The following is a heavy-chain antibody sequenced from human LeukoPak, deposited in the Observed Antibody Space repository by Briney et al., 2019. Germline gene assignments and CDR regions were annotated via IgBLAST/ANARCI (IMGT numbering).Heavy chain of an antibody. J-gene: IGHJ6*02. CDR1: GFTFSTYA. CDR2: ISDSGDTI. Sequence: PGGSLRLSCAASGFTFSTYAMNWVRQAPGKGLEWLSYISDSGDTINYADSVKGRFTISRDNAKNSLYLQMNSLRAEDTAVYYCARAPKLTIPEIGTASNYYGMDVWGPGTTVIVSS. D-gene: IGHD2-2*01. CDR3: ARAPKLTIPEIGTASNYYGMDV. V-gene: IGHV3-48*01.